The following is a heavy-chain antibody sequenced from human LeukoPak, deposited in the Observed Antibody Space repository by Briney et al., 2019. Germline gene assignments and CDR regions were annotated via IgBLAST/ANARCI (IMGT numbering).Heavy chain of an antibody. J-gene: IGHJ4*02. CDR3: ARDGGSGSYYSAY. CDR1: GGTFSSYA. CDR2: IIPILGIA. D-gene: IGHD3-10*01. V-gene: IGHV1-69*04. Sequence: SVKVSCKASGGTFSSYAISWVRQAPGQGLEWMGRIIPILGIANYAQKFQGRVTITADKSTSTAYMELSSLRSEDTAVYYCARDGGSGSYYSAYRGQGTLVTVSS.